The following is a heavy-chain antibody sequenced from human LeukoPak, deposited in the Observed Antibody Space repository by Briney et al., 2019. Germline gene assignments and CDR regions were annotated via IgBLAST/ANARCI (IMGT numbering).Heavy chain of an antibody. V-gene: IGHV3-15*07. J-gene: IGHJ4*02. CDR3: TTARYSSSWSRDY. Sequence: PGGSLRLSCAASGFTFTNAWMNWVRQAPGKGLEWVGRIKSKTDGGTTDYAAPVKGRFTISRDDSKNTLYLQMNSLEVEDTAVYFCTTARYSSSWSRDYWGQGTLSPSLQ. CDR1: GFTFTNAW. D-gene: IGHD6-13*01. CDR2: IKSKTDGGTT.